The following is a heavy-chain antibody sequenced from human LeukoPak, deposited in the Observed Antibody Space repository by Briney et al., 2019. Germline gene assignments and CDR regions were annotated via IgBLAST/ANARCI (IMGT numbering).Heavy chain of an antibody. CDR1: GSTFSSYA. CDR2: ISYDGSYK. D-gene: IGHD3-22*01. Sequence: GGSLRLSCAASGSTFSSYAMHWVRQAPGKGLEWVAVISYDGSYKDYADSVKGRFTISRDNSKNSLYLQMNSLRAEDTAVYYCARDKIGYYYDSSGYGYWGQGTLVTVSS. CDR3: ARDKIGYYYDSSGYGY. J-gene: IGHJ4*02. V-gene: IGHV3-30*04.